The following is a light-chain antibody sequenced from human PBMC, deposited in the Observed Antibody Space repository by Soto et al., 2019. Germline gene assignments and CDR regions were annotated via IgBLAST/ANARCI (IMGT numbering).Light chain of an antibody. J-gene: IGKJ1*01. CDR2: GAF. CDR1: QSVSDNY. Sequence: EIVLTQSPGTLSLSPVERATLSCRASQSVSDNYLAWYQQKPGQAPRLLIYGAFTRATGIPDRFSGSGSGTDFSLTISRLEPEDFAVYYCQQYGSSPPWTFGQGTTVEIK. CDR3: QQYGSSPPWT. V-gene: IGKV3-20*01.